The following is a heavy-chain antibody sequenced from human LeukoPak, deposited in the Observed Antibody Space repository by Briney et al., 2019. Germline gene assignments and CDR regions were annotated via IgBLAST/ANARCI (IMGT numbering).Heavy chain of an antibody. CDR2: INHSGST. Sequence: SETLSLTCAVYGGSFSGYYWSWIPRPPGKGREWIGEINHSGSTNYNPSLKSRVTISVDTSKNQFSLKLSSVTAADTAVYYCARGFYGSGSTWGQGTLVTVSS. D-gene: IGHD3-10*01. V-gene: IGHV4-34*01. CDR3: ARGFYGSGST. J-gene: IGHJ5*02. CDR1: GGSFSGYY.